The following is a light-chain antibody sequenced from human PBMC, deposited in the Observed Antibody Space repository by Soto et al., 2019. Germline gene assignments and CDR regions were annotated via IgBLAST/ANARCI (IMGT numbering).Light chain of an antibody. J-gene: IGKJ4*01. CDR3: QQYKSYFLT. Sequence: DIQMTQSPSTLSASAGDRVTITCRASQSISNWLAWYQQKPGKAPKLLIYKASSLESGVPSRFSGSGSGTEFTLTISSLQPDDFATYYCQQYKSYFLTFGGGTKVEIK. CDR1: QSISNW. V-gene: IGKV1-5*03. CDR2: KAS.